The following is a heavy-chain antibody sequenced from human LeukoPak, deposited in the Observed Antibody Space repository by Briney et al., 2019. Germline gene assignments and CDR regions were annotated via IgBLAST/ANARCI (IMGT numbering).Heavy chain of an antibody. CDR3: AEVANYYGSGSPDYFDY. D-gene: IGHD3-10*01. CDR2: ISGGGGTT. CDR1: GFTFSSYG. Sequence: QPGGSRRLSCAASGFTFSSYGMHWVRQAPGKGLEWVSAISGGGGTTYYADSVKGRFTISRDNSKNTLYLQMNSLRAEDTAVYYCAEVANYYGSGSPDYFDYWGQGTLVTVSS. J-gene: IGHJ4*02. V-gene: IGHV3-23*01.